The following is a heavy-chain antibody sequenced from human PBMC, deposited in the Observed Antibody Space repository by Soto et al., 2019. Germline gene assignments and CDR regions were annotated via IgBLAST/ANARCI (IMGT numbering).Heavy chain of an antibody. Sequence: SETLSLTCTVSGGSISSYYWSWIRQPPGKGLEWIGYIYYSGSTNYNPSLKSRVTISVDTSKNQFSLKLSSVTAADTAVYYCARGFHSSGWPGYNWFDPWGQGTLVTVSS. D-gene: IGHD6-19*01. CDR1: GGSISSYY. V-gene: IGHV4-59*01. CDR2: IYYSGST. J-gene: IGHJ5*02. CDR3: ARGFHSSGWPGYNWFDP.